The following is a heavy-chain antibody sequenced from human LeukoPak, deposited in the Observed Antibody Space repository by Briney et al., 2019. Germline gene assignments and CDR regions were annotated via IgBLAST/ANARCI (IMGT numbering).Heavy chain of an antibody. D-gene: IGHD3-10*01. Sequence: PGGSLRLSCAASGFTFSSYSMNWVRQAPGKGLEWVSSISSSSSYIYYADSVKGRFTISRDNAKNSLYLQMNSLRAEDTAVYYCARDRLVRGAIYPLEYYYYGMDVWGQGTTVTVSS. CDR2: ISSSSSYI. V-gene: IGHV3-21*01. J-gene: IGHJ6*02. CDR3: ARDRLVRGAIYPLEYYYYGMDV. CDR1: GFTFSSYS.